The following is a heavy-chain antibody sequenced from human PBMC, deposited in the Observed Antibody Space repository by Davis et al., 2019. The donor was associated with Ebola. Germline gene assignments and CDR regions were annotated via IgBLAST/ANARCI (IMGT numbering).Heavy chain of an antibody. CDR1: GFTFSRFW. V-gene: IGHV3-7*01. D-gene: IGHD5-24*01. CDR3: AREKGLQFYHYGMDV. J-gene: IGHJ6*04. Sequence: GESLKISCAASGFTFSRFWMTWVRQAPGKGLEWVANIKQDGSEKHYVDSVRGRFTISRDNAMNSLYLQMNSLRAEDTAVYYCAREKGLQFYHYGMDVWGKGTTVTVSS. CDR2: IKQDGSEK.